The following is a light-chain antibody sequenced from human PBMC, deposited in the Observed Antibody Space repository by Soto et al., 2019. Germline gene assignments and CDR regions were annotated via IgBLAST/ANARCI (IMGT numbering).Light chain of an antibody. V-gene: IGKV3-11*01. Sequence: EIILTQPPYTLSLSPGERATLSCRASQSIGRSLAWYQQKPGQAPRLLIYGSSNRATGIPARFSGSGSGTEFTLTISSLQSDDFATYYCQQRSNWTPVTFGGGANVDI. CDR2: GSS. CDR1: QSIGRS. CDR3: QQRSNWTPVT. J-gene: IGKJ4*01.